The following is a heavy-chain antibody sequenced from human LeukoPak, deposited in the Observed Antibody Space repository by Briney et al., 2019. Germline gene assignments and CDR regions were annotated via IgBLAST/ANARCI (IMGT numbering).Heavy chain of an antibody. Sequence: SVKVSCKASGGTFSSYAISWVRQAPGQELEWMGRIIPIFGIANYAQKFQGRVTITADKSTSTAYMELSSLRSEDTAVYYCAYYDSSGPPVYWGQGTLVTVSS. CDR3: AYYDSSGPPVY. V-gene: IGHV1-69*04. CDR1: GGTFSSYA. J-gene: IGHJ4*02. D-gene: IGHD3-22*01. CDR2: IIPIFGIA.